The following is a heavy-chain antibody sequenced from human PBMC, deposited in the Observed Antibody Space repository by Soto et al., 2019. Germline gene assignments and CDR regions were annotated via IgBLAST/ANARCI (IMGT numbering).Heavy chain of an antibody. Sequence: QVQLQESGPGLVKPSQTLSLTCTVSGGSISSGGYYWSWIRQHPGKGLEWIGYIYYSGSTYYNPSLKSRVTISVDTSKNHFSLKLSSVTAADTAVYYCARVTPYCSSTSCRPNWFDPWGQGTLVTVSS. V-gene: IGHV4-31*03. CDR1: GGSISSGGYY. CDR3: ARVTPYCSSTSCRPNWFDP. J-gene: IGHJ5*02. CDR2: IYYSGST. D-gene: IGHD2-2*01.